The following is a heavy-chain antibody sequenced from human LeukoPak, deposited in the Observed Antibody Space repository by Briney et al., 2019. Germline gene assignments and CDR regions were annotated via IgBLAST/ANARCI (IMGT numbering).Heavy chain of an antibody. Sequence: ASVKVSCKASGYTFTSYYMHWVRQAPGQGLEWMAIIDPSGGSTSYAQKFQGRVTITADKSTSTAYMDLSSLRSEDTAVYYCARDLPPYYFDYWGQGTLVTVSS. CDR1: GYTFTSYY. V-gene: IGHV1-46*01. CDR3: ARDLPPYYFDY. CDR2: IDPSGGST. J-gene: IGHJ4*02.